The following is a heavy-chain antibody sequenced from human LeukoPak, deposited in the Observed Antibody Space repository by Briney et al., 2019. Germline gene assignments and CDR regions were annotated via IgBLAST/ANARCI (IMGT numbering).Heavy chain of an antibody. D-gene: IGHD6-19*01. Sequence: ASVRVSCKASGYTFTGYYMHWVRPAPGQGLAWMGWINPNSGGTNYAQKFQGRVTMTRDTSISTAYMELSRLRSDDTAVYYCARDLGSGWYGDYWGQGTLVTVSS. J-gene: IGHJ4*02. CDR2: INPNSGGT. CDR3: ARDLGSGWYGDY. CDR1: GYTFTGYY. V-gene: IGHV1-2*02.